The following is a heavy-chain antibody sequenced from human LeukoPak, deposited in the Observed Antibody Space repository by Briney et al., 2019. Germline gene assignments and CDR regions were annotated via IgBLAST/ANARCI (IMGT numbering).Heavy chain of an antibody. CDR3: AKDRYSGYDTLYMDV. J-gene: IGHJ6*03. D-gene: IGHD5-12*01. V-gene: IGHV3-23*01. CDR2: ISGSGGST. CDR1: GFTFSSYA. Sequence: GGSLRLSCAASGFTFSSYAMSWVRQAPGKGLEWVSAISGSGGSTYYADSVKGRFTLSRDNSKNTLYLQMNSLRAEDTAVYYCAKDRYSGYDTLYMDVWGKGTTVTVSS.